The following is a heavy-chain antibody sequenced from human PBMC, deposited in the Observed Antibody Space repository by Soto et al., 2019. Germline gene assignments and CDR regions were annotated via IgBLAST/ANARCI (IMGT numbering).Heavy chain of an antibody. V-gene: IGHV4-34*01. CDR2: INHSGST. D-gene: IGHD5-18*01. CDR1: GGSFSGYY. Sequence: PSETLSLTCAVYGGSFSGYYWSWIRQPPGKGLERIGEINHSGSTNYNPSLKSRVTISVDTSKNQFSLKLSSVTAADTAVYYCATRGYSYGLIDYWGQGTLVTVSS. J-gene: IGHJ4*02. CDR3: ATRGYSYGLIDY.